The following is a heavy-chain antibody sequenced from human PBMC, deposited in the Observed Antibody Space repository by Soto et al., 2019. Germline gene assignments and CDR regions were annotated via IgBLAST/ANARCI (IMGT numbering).Heavy chain of an antibody. V-gene: IGHV4-39*01. CDR1: GASVTSGSYY. Sequence: SETLSLTCTVSGASVTSGSYYWSWIRQTPGKGLEWIGSIYYSGSTYYNPSLKSRVTISVDTSKNQFSLKLSSVTAADTAVYYCARRVTVTTSGNYYGMDVWGQGTTVTVSS. CDR3: ARRVTVTTSGNYYGMDV. D-gene: IGHD4-17*01. CDR2: IYYSGST. J-gene: IGHJ6*02.